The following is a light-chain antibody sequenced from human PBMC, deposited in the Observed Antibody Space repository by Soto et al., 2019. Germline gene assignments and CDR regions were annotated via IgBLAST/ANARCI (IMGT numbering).Light chain of an antibody. Sequence: EIVLTQSPATLSLSPGERARLSCRASQSVSSYFAWYQQKPGQAPRLLIYDASNRATGIPARFSGSGSGTDFTLTISSLEPEDFAVYYCQQRGNWPLTFGQGTKV. CDR3: QQRGNWPLT. CDR1: QSVSSY. CDR2: DAS. V-gene: IGKV3-11*01. J-gene: IGKJ1*01.